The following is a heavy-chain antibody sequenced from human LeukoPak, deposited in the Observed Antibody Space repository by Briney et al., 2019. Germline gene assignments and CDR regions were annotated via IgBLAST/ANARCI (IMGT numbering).Heavy chain of an antibody. D-gene: IGHD2-2*02. CDR3: ARGYCSSISCYTPDY. Sequence: ASVKVSCKASGYTFTSYGISWVRQAPGQGLEWMGWISAYNGNTNYAQKLQGRVTMTTDTSTSTACMELRSLRSDDTAVYYCARGYCSSISCYTPDYWGQGTLVTVSS. J-gene: IGHJ4*02. CDR1: GYTFTSYG. CDR2: ISAYNGNT. V-gene: IGHV1-18*01.